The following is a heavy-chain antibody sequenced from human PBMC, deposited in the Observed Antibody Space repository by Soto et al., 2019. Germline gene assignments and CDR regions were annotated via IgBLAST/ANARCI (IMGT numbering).Heavy chain of an antibody. Sequence: VASLKITWKGSGYSFTSYWIRSVRQMPGKGLEWMGRIDPSDSYTNYSPSFQGHVTISADKSISTAYLQWSSLKASDTAMYYCARPGAAADTYYYYYYGMDVWGQGTTVTVSS. CDR3: ARPGAAADTYYYYYYGMDV. D-gene: IGHD6-25*01. J-gene: IGHJ6*02. CDR2: IDPSDSYT. CDR1: GYSFTSYW. V-gene: IGHV5-10-1*01.